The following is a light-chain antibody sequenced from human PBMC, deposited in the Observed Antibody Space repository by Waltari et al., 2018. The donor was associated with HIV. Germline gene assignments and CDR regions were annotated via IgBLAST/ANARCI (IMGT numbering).Light chain of an antibody. V-gene: IGLV1-47*01. CDR2: TND. J-gene: IGLJ3*02. CDR3: ATWDDDLSTWL. Sequence: SVLTQPPSASGTPGQRVTTACSGDSSNIGSNSVHWYQQLPGTAPKLLIYTNDQRPSGVPDRFSGSNSGTSASLAISGLRSEDEADYYCATWDDDLSTWLFGGGTKLTVL. CDR1: SSNIGSNS.